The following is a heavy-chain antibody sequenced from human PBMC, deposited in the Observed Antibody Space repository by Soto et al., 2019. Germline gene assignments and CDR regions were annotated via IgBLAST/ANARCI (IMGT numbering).Heavy chain of an antibody. CDR2: IYYSGST. J-gene: IGHJ4*02. CDR3: ARDFLKDSSPPV. V-gene: IGHV4-59*01. CDR1: GGSISSYY. D-gene: IGHD3-22*01. Sequence: SETLSLTCTVSGGSISSYYWSWIRQPPGKGLEWIGYIYYSGSTNYNPSLKSRVTISVDTSKNQFSLKLSSVTAADTAVYYCARDFLKDSSPPVWGQGTLVTVSS.